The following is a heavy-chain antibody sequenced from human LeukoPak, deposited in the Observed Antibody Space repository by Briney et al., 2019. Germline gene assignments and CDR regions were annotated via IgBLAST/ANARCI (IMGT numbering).Heavy chain of an antibody. Sequence: GGSLRLSCAASKFTFSSYAMSWVRQAPGKGLEWVSTISGSGDSTYYADSVKGRFTISRDNSKNTLYLQMNSLRAEDTAVYYCARVGTVVVAAHRWTFDYWGQGTLVTVSS. V-gene: IGHV3-23*01. CDR1: KFTFSSYA. D-gene: IGHD2-15*01. CDR2: ISGSGDST. J-gene: IGHJ4*02. CDR3: ARVGTVVVAAHRWTFDY.